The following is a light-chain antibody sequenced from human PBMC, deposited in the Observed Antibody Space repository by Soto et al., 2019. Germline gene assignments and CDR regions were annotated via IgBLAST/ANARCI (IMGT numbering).Light chain of an antibody. Sequence: DIQMTQSPSTLSASVGDRVTITCRASQSISSWLAWYQQKPGKAPKLLIYKASSLESGVPSRFSGSGSGTEFTLTISRLQPDDFATYYCQQYNSYPGFGQGTKVEIK. CDR3: QQYNSYPG. J-gene: IGKJ1*01. CDR1: QSISSW. CDR2: KAS. V-gene: IGKV1-5*03.